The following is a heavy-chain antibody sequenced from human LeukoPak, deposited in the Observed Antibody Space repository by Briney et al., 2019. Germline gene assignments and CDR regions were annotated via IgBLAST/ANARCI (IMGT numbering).Heavy chain of an antibody. D-gene: IGHD6-19*01. CDR2: INHCGST. J-gene: IGHJ4*02. Sequence: LSETLSLTCAVYGGSFSGYYWSWIRQPPGKGLEWIGEINHCGSTNYNPSLKSRANISVDTSKNQFSLKLSSVTAADTAVYYCARPYSSGWYGRKGFDYWGQGTLVTVSS. CDR1: GGSFSGYY. V-gene: IGHV4-34*01. CDR3: ARPYSSGWYGRKGFDY.